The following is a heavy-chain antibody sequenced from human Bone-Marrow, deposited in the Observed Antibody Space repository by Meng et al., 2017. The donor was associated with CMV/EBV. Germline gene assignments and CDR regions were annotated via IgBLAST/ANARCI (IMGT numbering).Heavy chain of an antibody. CDR1: GVTFSTYE. J-gene: IGHJ4*02. CDR2: LTSSGRTI. V-gene: IGHV3-48*03. D-gene: IGHD3-10*01. CDR3: AREDYGSGSLNF. Sequence: GESLKISCVASGVTFSTYEMNWVRQAPGKGLEWVSYLTSSGRTIHYADSVKGRFTISRDNAKNLLYLQINSLRAEDTAVYYCAREDYGSGSLNFWGQGTLVTVSS.